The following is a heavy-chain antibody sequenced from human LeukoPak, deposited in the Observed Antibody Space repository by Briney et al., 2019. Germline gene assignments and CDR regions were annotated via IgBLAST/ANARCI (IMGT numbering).Heavy chain of an antibody. Sequence: SETLSLTCTVSGGSISSYYWSWIRQPPGKGLEWIGYIYYSGSTNYNPSLIYYSGSTNYNPSLKSRVTISVDTSKNQFSLKLSSVTAADTAVYYCARHLYSSGWYGAFDIWGQGTMATVSS. J-gene: IGHJ3*02. CDR3: ARHLYSSGWYGAFDI. D-gene: IGHD6-19*01. CDR1: GGSISSYY. CDR2: IYYSGSTNYNPSLIYYSGST. V-gene: IGHV4-59*08.